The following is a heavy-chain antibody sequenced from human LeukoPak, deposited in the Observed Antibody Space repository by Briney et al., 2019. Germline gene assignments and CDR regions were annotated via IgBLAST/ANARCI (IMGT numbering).Heavy chain of an antibody. CDR3: ARGVMYYYDSGGYYYVRSYYFDY. J-gene: IGHJ4*02. CDR1: GGSISSYY. CDR2: IYYSGST. V-gene: IGHV4-59*12. Sequence: SETLSLTCTVSGGSISSYYWSWIRQPPGKGLEWIGYIYYSGSTNYNPSLKSRVTISVDKSKNQFSLKLSSVTAADTAVYYCARGVMYYYDSGGYYYVRSYYFDYWGQGTLVTVSS. D-gene: IGHD3-22*01.